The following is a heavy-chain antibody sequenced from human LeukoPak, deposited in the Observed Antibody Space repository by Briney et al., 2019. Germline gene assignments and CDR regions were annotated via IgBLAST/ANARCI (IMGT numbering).Heavy chain of an antibody. CDR2: ISGSGGST. Sequence: QPGGSLRLSCAASGFTFSSYAMSWVRQAPGKGLEWVSAISGSGGSTYYADSVKGRFTISRDNSKNTLYLQMNSLRAEDTALYYCARPNLYASGWHQSEGLGYWGQGTLVTVSS. CDR3: ARPNLYASGWHQSEGLGY. D-gene: IGHD6-19*01. J-gene: IGHJ4*02. V-gene: IGHV3-23*01. CDR1: GFTFSSYA.